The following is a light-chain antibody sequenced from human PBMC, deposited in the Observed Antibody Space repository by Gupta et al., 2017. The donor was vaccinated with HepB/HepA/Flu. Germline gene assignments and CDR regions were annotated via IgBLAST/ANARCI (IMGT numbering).Light chain of an antibody. CDR3: QVWDSSSDLWV. J-gene: IGLJ3*02. V-gene: IGLV3-21*03. CDR2: DDS. Sequence: SYVLTQPPSVSVAPGKPARITCGGHNIGSKSVHWYQQKPGQAPVLVVYDDSDRPSGIPERFSGSNSGNTATLTISRVEAGDEADYYCQVWDSSSDLWVFGGGTKLTVL. CDR1: NIGSKS.